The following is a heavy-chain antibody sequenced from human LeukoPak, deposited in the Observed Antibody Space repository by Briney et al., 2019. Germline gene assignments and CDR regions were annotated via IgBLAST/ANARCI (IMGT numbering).Heavy chain of an antibody. CDR3: VRGHSSGYYNWFDP. J-gene: IGHJ5*02. V-gene: IGHV3-48*03. CDR1: GFTFSSYE. CDR2: ITRDASTI. Sequence: GGSLRLSCAVSGFTFSSYEMSWVRQAPGKGLEWVSYITRDASTIYYADSVKGRFTISRDNAKNSLYLRMNSLRAEDTAVYYCVRGHSSGYYNWFDPWGQGTLVTVSS. D-gene: IGHD3-22*01.